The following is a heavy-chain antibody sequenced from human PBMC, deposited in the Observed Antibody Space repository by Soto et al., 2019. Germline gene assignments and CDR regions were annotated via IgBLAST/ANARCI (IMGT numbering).Heavy chain of an antibody. V-gene: IGHV4-59*01. CDR1: GGSISSYY. Sequence: SETLSLTCTVSGGSISSYYWSWIRQPPGKGLEWIGYIYYSGSTNYNPSLKSRVTISVDTSKNQFSLKLSSVTAADTAVYYCARGHPITTLVDYWGQGTLVTVSS. CDR3: ARGHPITTLVDY. CDR2: IYYSGST. J-gene: IGHJ4*02. D-gene: IGHD3-3*01.